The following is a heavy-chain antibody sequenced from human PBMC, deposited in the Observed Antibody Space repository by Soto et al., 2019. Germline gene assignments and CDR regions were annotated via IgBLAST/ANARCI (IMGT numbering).Heavy chain of an antibody. Sequence: QVQLVESGGGVVQPGRSLRLSCAASGFTFSSYAMHWVRQAPGKGLEWVAVISYDGSNKYYADSVKGRFTISRDNSKNTLYLQMNSLRAEDTAVYYRAREKDSWIQLYLDYWGQGTLVTVSS. J-gene: IGHJ4*02. D-gene: IGHD5-18*01. CDR2: ISYDGSNK. V-gene: IGHV3-30-3*01. CDR3: AREKDSWIQLYLDY. CDR1: GFTFSSYA.